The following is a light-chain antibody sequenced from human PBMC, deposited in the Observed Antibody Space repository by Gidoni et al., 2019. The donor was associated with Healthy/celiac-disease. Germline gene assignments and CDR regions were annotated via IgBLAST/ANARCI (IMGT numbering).Light chain of an antibody. CDR1: QSISSY. J-gene: IGKJ4*01. Sequence: DIKMTQYPSSLSASVGDRVTIPCRASQSISSYLNWYQQKPGKAPKLLIYAASSMQSGVPSRFSGSGSGTDFTLTISSLQPEDFATYYCQQSYSSPPLTFGGGTKVEIK. CDR2: AAS. CDR3: QQSYSSPPLT. V-gene: IGKV1-39*01.